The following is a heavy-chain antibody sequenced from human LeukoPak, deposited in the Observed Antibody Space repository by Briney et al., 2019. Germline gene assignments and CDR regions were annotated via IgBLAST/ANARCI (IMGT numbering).Heavy chain of an antibody. J-gene: IGHJ4*02. D-gene: IGHD2-21*01. V-gene: IGHV4-39*01. CDR1: GGSISSSSYY. Sequence: SETLSLTCTVSGGSISSSSYYWGWIRQPPGKGLERIGSIHYSGSTYYNPSLKSRITISVDTSNNQFPLRLSSVTAADTAVYYCARHKSGSGDIYWGQGILVTVSS. CDR2: IHYSGST. CDR3: ARHKSGSGDIY.